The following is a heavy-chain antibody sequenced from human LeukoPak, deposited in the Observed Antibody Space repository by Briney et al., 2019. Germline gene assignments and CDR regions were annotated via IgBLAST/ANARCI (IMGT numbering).Heavy chain of an antibody. CDR3: ASSSRPYGMDV. CDR1: GFSISSYY. V-gene: IGHV4-59*01. J-gene: IGHJ6*02. Sequence: SETLSLTCTVSGFSISSYYWSWIRQPPGKGLEWIGYIYYSGSTNYNPSLKSRVTISVDTSKNQFSLKLSSVTAADTAVYYCASSSRPYGMDVWGQGTTVTVSS. CDR2: IYYSGST.